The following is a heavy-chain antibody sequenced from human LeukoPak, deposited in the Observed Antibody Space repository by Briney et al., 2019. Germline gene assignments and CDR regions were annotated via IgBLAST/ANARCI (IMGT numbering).Heavy chain of an antibody. CDR1: GYTFTIYG. V-gene: IGHV1-18*01. J-gene: IGHJ5*02. CDR3: ARVGRTSSSWYNWFDP. D-gene: IGHD6-13*01. CDR2: ISAYSGNT. Sequence: ASVKLSLTASGYTFTIYGISWVRQAPGPGLEWMGWISAYSGNTNYAQKLQGRVTMTTDTSTNTAYMELRSLRSDDTAVYYCARVGRTSSSWYNWFDPWGQGTLVTVSS.